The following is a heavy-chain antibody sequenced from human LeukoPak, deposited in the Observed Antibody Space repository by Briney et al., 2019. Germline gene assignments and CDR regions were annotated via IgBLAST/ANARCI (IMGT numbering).Heavy chain of an antibody. D-gene: IGHD3-10*01. V-gene: IGHV3-30*02. CDR3: ATPYYYGSGSYWPFHH. CDR1: GFTFSSYG. J-gene: IGHJ4*02. CDR2: IRYDGSNK. Sequence: GGSLRLSCAASGFTFSSYGMSWVRQAPGKGLEWVAFIRYDGSNKYYGDSVKGRFTISRDNSKNTLYLQMSSLRAEDTAVYYCATPYYYGSGSYWPFHHWGQGTLVTVSS.